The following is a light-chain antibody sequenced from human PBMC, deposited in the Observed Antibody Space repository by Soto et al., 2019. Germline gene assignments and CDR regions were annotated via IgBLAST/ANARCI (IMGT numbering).Light chain of an antibody. CDR2: DAS. J-gene: IGKJ4*01. V-gene: IGKV1-5*01. Sequence: DIQMTQSPSPLSASIGDRVTITCRASQTISNWLAWYQQKPGKPPRLLIYDASRSQTGVPSRFSGIGSGTEFTLTITRLQPDDVANYYCQQYHSHYAHAFGGGSNVDLK. CDR1: QTISNW. CDR3: QQYHSHYAHA.